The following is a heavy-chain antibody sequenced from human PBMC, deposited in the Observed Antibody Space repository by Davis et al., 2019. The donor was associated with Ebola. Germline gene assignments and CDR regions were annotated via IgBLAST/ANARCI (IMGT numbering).Heavy chain of an antibody. CDR1: GFSYSSYA. V-gene: IGHV3-48*03. J-gene: IGHJ6*02. CDR3: ARSKYQLLFRYYYGMDV. Sequence: GGSLRLSCAASGFSYSSYAMSWVRQAPGKGLEWVSGIVGGGSTIYYADSVKGRFTISRDNAKNSLYLQMNSLRAEDTAVYYCARSKYQLLFRYYYGMDVWGQGTTVTVSS. D-gene: IGHD2-2*01. CDR2: IVGGGSTI.